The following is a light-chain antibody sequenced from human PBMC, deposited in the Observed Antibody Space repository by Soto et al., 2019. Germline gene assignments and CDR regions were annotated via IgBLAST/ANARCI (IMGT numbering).Light chain of an antibody. CDR3: QQYNTYVT. Sequence: DIQMTQSPSTLSASVGDRVTITCRASQSISSWLAWYQQKPGKAPKLLIYDASSLQSGVPSRFSGRGSGTEFTLTVSSLQPDDFATYYCQQYNTYVTFGQGTRLEIK. CDR1: QSISSW. CDR2: DAS. J-gene: IGKJ5*01. V-gene: IGKV1-5*01.